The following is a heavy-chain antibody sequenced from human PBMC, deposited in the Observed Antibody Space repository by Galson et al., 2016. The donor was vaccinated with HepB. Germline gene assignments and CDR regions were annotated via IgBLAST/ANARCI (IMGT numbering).Heavy chain of an antibody. Sequence: ETLSLTCTVSGGSIYNYYWSWIRQPPGKGLEWIGYVYYRGSTNYNPSRKSRVTISVDTSKNQFSRKLRSATAADTAVYYCARDMTAGWSYLDYWGPGTLVTVSS. CDR2: VYYRGST. CDR1: GGSIYNYY. J-gene: IGHJ4*02. V-gene: IGHV4-59*01. D-gene: IGHD6-19*01. CDR3: ARDMTAGWSYLDY.